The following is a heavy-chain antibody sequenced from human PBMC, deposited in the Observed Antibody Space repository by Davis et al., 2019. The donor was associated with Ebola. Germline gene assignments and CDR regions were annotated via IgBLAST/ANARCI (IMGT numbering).Heavy chain of an antibody. CDR1: GFTFSSYD. Sequence: GESLKISCAASGFTFSSYDMHWVRQATGKGLEWVSAIGTAGDPYYPGSVKGRFTISRDNSKNTLYLQMNSLRAEDTAVYYCARDSYGTFDYWGQGTLVTVSS. CDR2: IGTAGDP. V-gene: IGHV3-13*05. D-gene: IGHD1-26*01. J-gene: IGHJ4*02. CDR3: ARDSYGTFDY.